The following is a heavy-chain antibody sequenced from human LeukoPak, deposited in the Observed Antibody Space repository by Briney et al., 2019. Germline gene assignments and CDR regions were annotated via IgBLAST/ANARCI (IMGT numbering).Heavy chain of an antibody. Sequence: SGPTLVKPTQTLTLTWTVSGFSLSTSGVGVGWIRQPPGKALEWLALIYWDDDKRYSPSLKSRLTITKDTSKNQVVLTMTNMDPVDTATYYCAHGPTGTYYDSWSGYLNWFDPWGQGTLVTVSS. CDR1: GFSLSTSGVG. D-gene: IGHD3-3*01. CDR2: IYWDDDK. CDR3: AHGPTGTYYDSWSGYLNWFDP. J-gene: IGHJ5*02. V-gene: IGHV2-5*02.